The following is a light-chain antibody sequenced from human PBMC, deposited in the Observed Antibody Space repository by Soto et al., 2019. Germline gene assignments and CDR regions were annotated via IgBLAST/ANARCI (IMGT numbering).Light chain of an antibody. Sequence: QPVLTQSPSASASLGASVTLTCTLSSGHSSYAIAWHQQQPEKGPRYLMKLSSDGSHSKGDGIPDSFSGSSSGAERYLTISSLQSEDEADYYCQTWDTGARVVFGGGTKLTVL. CDR1: SGHSSYA. V-gene: IGLV4-69*01. CDR2: LSSDGSH. CDR3: QTWDTGARVV. J-gene: IGLJ2*01.